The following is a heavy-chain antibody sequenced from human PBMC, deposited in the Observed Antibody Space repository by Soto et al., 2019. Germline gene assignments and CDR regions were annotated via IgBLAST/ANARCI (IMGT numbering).Heavy chain of an antibody. Sequence: QVHLVQSGAEVKKPGSSVKVSCKASGGTFSSYAISWVRQAPGQGLEWMGGFIPIFGTTNYAQKFHGRVTITADESTSTAYMELSSLRSEDTAVYYCTRDRGRRYNDGRGYYYSAYWGQGTLVTVSS. V-gene: IGHV1-69*01. CDR2: FIPIFGTT. D-gene: IGHD3-22*01. CDR1: GGTFSSYA. CDR3: TRDRGRRYNDGRGYYYSAY. J-gene: IGHJ4*02.